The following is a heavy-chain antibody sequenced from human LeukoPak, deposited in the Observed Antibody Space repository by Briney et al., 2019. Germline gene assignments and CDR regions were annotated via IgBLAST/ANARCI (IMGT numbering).Heavy chain of an antibody. J-gene: IGHJ4*02. D-gene: IGHD3-22*01. CDR3: RVVVLFDY. CDR1: GFTFSSYG. CDR2: ISYDGSNK. Sequence: GRSLRLSCAASGFTFSSYGMHWVRQAPGRGLEWVAVISYDGSNKYYADSVKGRFTISRDNSKNTLYLQMNSLRAEDTAVYYCRVVVLFDYWGQGTLVTVSS. V-gene: IGHV3-30*03.